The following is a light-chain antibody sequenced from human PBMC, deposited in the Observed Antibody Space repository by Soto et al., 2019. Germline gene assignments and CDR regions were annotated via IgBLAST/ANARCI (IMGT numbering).Light chain of an antibody. Sequence: DIVMTQSPLSLPVTPGEPASISCRSSQSLLHSNGYNYLDWYLQKPGQSPQLLIYLGSNRASGVPDRFSGSGSGTDFTLKISRVEAEVVGVYYCIQSLQTPRTFGQGTKVEIK. CDR3: IQSLQTPRT. V-gene: IGKV2-28*01. J-gene: IGKJ1*01. CDR2: LGS. CDR1: QSLLHSNGYNY.